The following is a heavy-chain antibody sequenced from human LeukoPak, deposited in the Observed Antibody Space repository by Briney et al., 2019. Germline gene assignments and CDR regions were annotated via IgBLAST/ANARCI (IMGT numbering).Heavy chain of an antibody. Sequence: SETLSLTCIVSGGSPSSYYWDWIRQPPGKGLEWIGYIDYSGSTNYNPSLRSRFSISVDTSKIQFSLKLTSVTAADTAVYFCARYRIGTRHFDYWGQGTLVTVSS. V-gene: IGHV4-59*01. J-gene: IGHJ4*02. CDR1: GGSPSSYY. CDR3: ARYRIGTRHFDY. D-gene: IGHD1-7*01. CDR2: IDYSGST.